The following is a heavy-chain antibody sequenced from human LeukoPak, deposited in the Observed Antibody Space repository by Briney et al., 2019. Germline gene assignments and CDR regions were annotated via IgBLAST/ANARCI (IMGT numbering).Heavy chain of an antibody. CDR3: ARGLQLLRCFDY. CDR1: GGSISSGGYY. V-gene: IGHV4-31*03. D-gene: IGHD2-2*01. Sequence: PSETLSLTCTVSGGSISSGGYYWSWIRQHPGKGLEWIGYIYYSGSTYYNPSLKSRVTISVDTSKNQFSLKLSSVTAADTAVYYCARGLQLLRCFDYWGQGTLVTVSS. J-gene: IGHJ4*02. CDR2: IYYSGST.